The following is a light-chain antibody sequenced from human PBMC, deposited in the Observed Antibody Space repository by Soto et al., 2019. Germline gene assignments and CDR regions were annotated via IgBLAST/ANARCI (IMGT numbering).Light chain of an antibody. CDR2: AAS. Sequence: RHTITCRASQSISSYLNWYQQKPGKAPKLLIYAASSLQSGVPSRFSGSRSGPAFTLTISSLQPEDFATYYCQQSYSSPRTFGQGTKVDIK. CDR3: QQSYSSPRT. V-gene: IGKV1-39*01. CDR1: QSISSY. J-gene: IGKJ1*01.